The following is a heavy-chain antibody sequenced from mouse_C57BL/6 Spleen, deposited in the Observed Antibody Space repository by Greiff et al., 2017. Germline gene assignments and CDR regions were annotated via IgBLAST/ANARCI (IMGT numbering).Heavy chain of an antibody. Sequence: EVKLMESGGGLVQPKGSLKLSCAASGFSFNTYAMNWVRQAPGKGLEWVARRRSKSNNYATSYADSVKDRFTISIDDSESMLYLQMNNLKTEDTAMYYCVSSDSAGYYFDYWGQGTTLT. J-gene: IGHJ2*01. CDR3: VSSDSAGYYFDY. CDR2: RRSKSNNYAT. V-gene: IGHV10-1*01. CDR1: GFSFNTYA. D-gene: IGHD3-2*02.